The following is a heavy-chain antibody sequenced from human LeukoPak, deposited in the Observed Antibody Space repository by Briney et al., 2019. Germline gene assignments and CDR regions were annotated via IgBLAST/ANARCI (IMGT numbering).Heavy chain of an antibody. Sequence: VQPGGSLRLSCSASGFTFSNYEMNWVRQAPGKGLEWISYISASGNPMFYADSVKGRFTISRDNAKNSLYLQTNSLRAEDTAIYYCAKDGGSGILYWGQGTLVTVSS. CDR2: ISASGNPM. V-gene: IGHV3-48*03. D-gene: IGHD3-10*01. CDR1: GFTFSNYE. CDR3: AKDGGSGILY. J-gene: IGHJ4*02.